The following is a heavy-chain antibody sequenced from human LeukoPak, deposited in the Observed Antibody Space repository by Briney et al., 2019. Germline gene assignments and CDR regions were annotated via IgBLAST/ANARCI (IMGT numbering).Heavy chain of an antibody. CDR3: ARDLTKSTIFGVVIIGRYGMDV. Sequence: ASVKVSCKASGYTFTGYYMHWVRQAPGQGLEWMGRINPNSGGTNYAQKFQGRVTMTRDTSISTAYMGLSRLRSEDTAVYYCARDLTKSTIFGVVIIGRYGMDVWGQGTTVTVSS. CDR1: GYTFTGYY. V-gene: IGHV1-2*06. J-gene: IGHJ6*02. CDR2: INPNSGGT. D-gene: IGHD3-3*01.